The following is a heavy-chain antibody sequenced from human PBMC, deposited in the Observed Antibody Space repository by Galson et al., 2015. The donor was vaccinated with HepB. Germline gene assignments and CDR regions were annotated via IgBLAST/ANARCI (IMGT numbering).Heavy chain of an antibody. D-gene: IGHD2-2*01. CDR2: ISAYNGNT. J-gene: IGHJ4*02. CDR3: ARELYCSSTSCYFDY. Sequence: SVKVSCKASGYTFTSYGISWVRQAPGQGLEWMGWISAYNGNTNYAQKLQGRVTMTTDTSTSTAYMELRSLRSDDTAVYYCARELYCSSTSCYFDYWGQGTLVTVS. CDR1: GYTFTSYG. V-gene: IGHV1-18*04.